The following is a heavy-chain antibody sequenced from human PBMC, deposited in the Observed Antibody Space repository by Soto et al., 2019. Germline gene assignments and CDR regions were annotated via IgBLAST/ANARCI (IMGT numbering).Heavy chain of an antibody. J-gene: IGHJ3*02. CDR1: GFSLSTRAVG. V-gene: IGHV2-5*01. CDR3: AHRQDLGALDI. Sequence: SGPTRVNPTQTLTLTCTFAGFSLSTRAVGVGWIRQPPGKALEWLALIYWNDDQRYSPSLKNRLTITKDTSKNHVVLTMTNMDPADTATYYCAHRQDLGALDIWGQGTMVTVSS. D-gene: IGHD7-27*01. CDR2: IYWNDDQ.